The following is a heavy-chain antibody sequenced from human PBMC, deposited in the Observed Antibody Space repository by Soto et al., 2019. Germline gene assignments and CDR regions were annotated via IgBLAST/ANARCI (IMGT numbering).Heavy chain of an antibody. J-gene: IGHJ5*02. D-gene: IGHD3-3*01. V-gene: IGHV1-8*01. Sequence: INWVRRATGQGLEWMGWMNPNSGNTGYAQKFQGRVTMTRNTSISTAYMELRSLRSDDTAVYYCARSEPYYDFWSGYYNNWFDPWGQGTLVSVSS. CDR3: ARSEPYYDFWSGYYNNWFDP. CDR2: MNPNSGNT.